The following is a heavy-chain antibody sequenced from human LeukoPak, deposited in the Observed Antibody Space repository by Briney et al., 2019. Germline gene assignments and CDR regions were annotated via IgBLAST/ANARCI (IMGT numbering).Heavy chain of an antibody. D-gene: IGHD1-14*01. CDR2: ISHSGST. Sequence: SETLSLTCAVSGGSISSNNWWSWVRQPPGKGLEWIGEISHSGSTNYIPSLKSRVTLSVDKSKNQFSLNLSSVTAADTAVYYCVRIRGHNRDYYYYYMDVWGKGTTVTVSS. J-gene: IGHJ6*03. CDR3: VRIRGHNRDYYYYYMDV. V-gene: IGHV4-4*02. CDR1: GGSISSNNW.